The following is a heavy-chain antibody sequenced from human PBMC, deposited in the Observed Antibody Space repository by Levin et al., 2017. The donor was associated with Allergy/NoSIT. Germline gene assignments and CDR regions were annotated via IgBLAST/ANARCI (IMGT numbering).Heavy chain of an antibody. CDR1: GFTISEYA. J-gene: IGHJ3*01. D-gene: IGHD1-1*01. V-gene: IGHV3-23*01. CDR3: AKKQGGTSGFSFDV. Sequence: GVLKISCAVSGFTISEYAMAWVRQAPGKGLEWVSVITGGGFNTYYGDSVKGRFTVSRDDSKDTLYLELNSLGGEDTAVYYCAKKQGGTSGFSFDVWGQGTMVTVSS. CDR2: ITGGGFNT.